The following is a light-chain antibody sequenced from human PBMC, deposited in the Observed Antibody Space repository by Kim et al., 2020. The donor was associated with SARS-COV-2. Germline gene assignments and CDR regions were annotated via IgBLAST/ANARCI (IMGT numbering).Light chain of an antibody. V-gene: IGLV2-11*01. CDR1: SSNVGSYNY. CDR3: CSYAGSYTFV. J-gene: IGLJ1*01. Sequence: GQSFTITCTGTSSNVGSYNYVSGYQQHPGKAPKLMIYDVSKRPAGVADRFSCSKSGNTASLTISGLQAEDEADYYCCSYAGSYTFVFGTGTKVTVL. CDR2: DVS.